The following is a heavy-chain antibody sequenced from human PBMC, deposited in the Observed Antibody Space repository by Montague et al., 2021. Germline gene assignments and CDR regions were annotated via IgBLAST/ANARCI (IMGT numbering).Heavy chain of an antibody. V-gene: IGHV4-38-2*02. J-gene: IGHJ6*03. CDR2: VSHGGRT. Sequence: SETLSLTCTVSRSLINSDYYWGWIRQPPGKGLERMGSVSHGGRTYYNPSLKSRVTISVDTSNNHFSLKLSSVTAADTAMYYCARERDRYYYMDIWGKGTTITVSS. CDR1: RSLINSDYY. CDR3: ARERDRYYYMDI.